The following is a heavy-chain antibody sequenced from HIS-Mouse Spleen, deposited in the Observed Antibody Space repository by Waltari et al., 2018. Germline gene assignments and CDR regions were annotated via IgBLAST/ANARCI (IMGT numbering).Heavy chain of an antibody. CDR1: GGTFSSYA. CDR2: IIPILGIA. J-gene: IGHJ3*02. D-gene: IGHD3-16*01. Sequence: QVQLVQSGAEVKKPGSSVKVSCKASGGTFSSYAISWVRQAPGQGLEWMGRIIPILGIANDAQKFQGRVTITADKSTSTAYMELSSLRSEDTAVYYCARQGDPGHDAFDIWGQGTMVTVSS. CDR3: ARQGDPGHDAFDI. V-gene: IGHV1-69*04.